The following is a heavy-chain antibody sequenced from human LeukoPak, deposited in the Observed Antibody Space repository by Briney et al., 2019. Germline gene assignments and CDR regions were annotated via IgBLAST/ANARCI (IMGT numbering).Heavy chain of an antibody. D-gene: IGHD6-13*01. Sequence: ASVKVSCKASGYTFTGYYMHWVRQAPGQGLEWMGWINPNSGGTNYAQKFQGRVTMTRDTPISTAYMELSRLRSDDTAVYYCAREKYGQQPPWGFDYWGQGTLVTVSS. V-gene: IGHV1-2*02. J-gene: IGHJ4*02. CDR1: GYTFTGYY. CDR2: INPNSGGT. CDR3: AREKYGQQPPWGFDY.